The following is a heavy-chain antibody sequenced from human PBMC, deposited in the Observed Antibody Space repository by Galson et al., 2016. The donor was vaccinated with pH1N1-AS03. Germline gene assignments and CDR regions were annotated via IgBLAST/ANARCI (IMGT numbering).Heavy chain of an antibody. D-gene: IGHD1-26*01. CDR3: ARAQHPDIVGVTGGWFDP. CDR1: GGTFNTYV. Sequence: SVKVSCKASGGTFNTYVISWVRQAPGQELEWMGGIISIFGTTNHAQKFQGRVTITADESTSSVYMELSSLRSEDTAVYYCARAQHPDIVGVTGGWFDPWGQGTLVTVSS. V-gene: IGHV1-69*13. J-gene: IGHJ5*02. CDR2: IISIFGTT.